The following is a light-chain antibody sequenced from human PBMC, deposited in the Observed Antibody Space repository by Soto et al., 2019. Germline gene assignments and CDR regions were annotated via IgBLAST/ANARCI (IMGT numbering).Light chain of an antibody. CDR1: SSNIGNKY. CDR3: GTWDSSLSEMV. Sequence: QSVLTQPPSVSAAPGQKVTISCSGSSSNIGNKYVSWYQQLPGKAPKLLIYDNNSRPSGIPDRFSASKSGTSATLGITGLQTGDEAEYYCGTWDSSLSEMVFGGGTKLTVL. J-gene: IGLJ2*01. V-gene: IGLV1-51*01. CDR2: DNN.